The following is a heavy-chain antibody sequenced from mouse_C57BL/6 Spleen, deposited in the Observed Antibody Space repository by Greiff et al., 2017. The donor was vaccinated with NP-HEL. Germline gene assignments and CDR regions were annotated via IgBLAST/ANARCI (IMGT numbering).Heavy chain of an antibody. CDR1: GYTFTSYW. CDR3: ARFRDYYVSYWYFDV. Sequence: QVQLQQPGAELVKPGASVKMSCKASGYTFTSYWITWVKQRPGQGLEWIGDIYPGSGSTNYNEKFKSKATLTVDTSSSTAYMQLSSLTSEDSAVYYCARFRDYYVSYWYFDVWGTGTTVTVSS. D-gene: IGHD1-1*01. J-gene: IGHJ1*03. V-gene: IGHV1-55*01. CDR2: IYPGSGST.